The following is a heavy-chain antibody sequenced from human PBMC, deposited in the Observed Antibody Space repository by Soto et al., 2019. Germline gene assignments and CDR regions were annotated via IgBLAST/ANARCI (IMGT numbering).Heavy chain of an antibody. D-gene: IGHD2-8*01. CDR2: IKQDGSEK. J-gene: IGHJ1*01. CDR3: ARYVWSRHSDPPDS. Sequence: GESLRLSWAASGFTFSRHWMSWFRQAPGKGLEWVANIKQDGSEKYHVDSVKGRFTISRDNAKNSLYLQMNSLRAEDTALYYCARYVWSRHSDPPDSCGQGTLVIVSS. V-gene: IGHV3-7*03. CDR1: GFTFSRHW.